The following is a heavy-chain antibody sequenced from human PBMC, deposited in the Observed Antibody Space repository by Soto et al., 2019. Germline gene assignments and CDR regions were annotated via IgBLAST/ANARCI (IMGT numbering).Heavy chain of an antibody. CDR3: AMPLDYYDSSGYFDS. CDR2: IIPIFGTA. Sequence: SVKISCKASVGSFSSYAISWVRQAPGQGLEWMGGIIPIFGTANYAQKFQGRVTITADESTSTAYMELSSLRSEYTAVYYCAMPLDYYDSSGYFDSWGQGTLVTVSS. V-gene: IGHV1-69*13. CDR1: VGSFSSYA. J-gene: IGHJ4*02. D-gene: IGHD3-22*01.